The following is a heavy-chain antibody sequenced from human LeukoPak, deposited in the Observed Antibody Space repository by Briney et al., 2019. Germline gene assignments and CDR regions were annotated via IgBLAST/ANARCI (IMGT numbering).Heavy chain of an antibody. D-gene: IGHD2-8*01. V-gene: IGHV4-34*01. CDR3: ARHSTNLIRVDY. J-gene: IGHJ4*02. CDR2: INHSGST. CDR1: GGSFSGYY. Sequence: SETLSLTCAVYGGSFSGYYWSWIRQPPGKGLEWIGEINHSGSTNYNPSLKSRVTISVDTSKNQFSLKLSSVTAADTAVYYCARHSTNLIRVDYWGQGTLVTVSS.